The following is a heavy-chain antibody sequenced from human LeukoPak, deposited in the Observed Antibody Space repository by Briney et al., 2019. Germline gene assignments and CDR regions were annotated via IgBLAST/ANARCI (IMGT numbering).Heavy chain of an antibody. CDR3: ARLSGYCSSTSCYKTARGAFDI. Sequence: SETLSLTCTVSGGSISSYYWSWIRQPPGKGLEWIGYIYYSGSTNYNPSLKSRVTISVDTSKNQFSLKLSSVTAADTAVYYCARLSGYCSSTSCYKTARGAFDIWGQGTMVTVSS. J-gene: IGHJ3*02. CDR1: GGSISSYY. V-gene: IGHV4-59*01. CDR2: IYYSGST. D-gene: IGHD2-2*03.